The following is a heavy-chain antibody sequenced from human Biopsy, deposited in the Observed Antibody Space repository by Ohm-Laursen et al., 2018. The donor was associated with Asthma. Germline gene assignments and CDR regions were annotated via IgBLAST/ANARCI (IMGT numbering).Heavy chain of an antibody. D-gene: IGHD6-13*01. CDR1: GGTFGNYA. V-gene: IGHV1-69*06. Sequence: SSVKVSCKASGGTFGNYAISWVRQAPGLGLEWMGGISPVFGSTNIAQKFQGRVTISADIFTKTAYLEVSSLRSDDTAVYYCASPSSSREILYYYYNMDIWVQGTTVTV. CDR3: ASPSSSREILYYYYNMDI. CDR2: ISPVFGST. J-gene: IGHJ6*02.